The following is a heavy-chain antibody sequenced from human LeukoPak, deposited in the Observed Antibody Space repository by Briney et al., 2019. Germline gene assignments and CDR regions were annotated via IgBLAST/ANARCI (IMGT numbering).Heavy chain of an antibody. J-gene: IGHJ4*02. CDR1: GYTFTNYF. V-gene: IGHV1-2*02. D-gene: IGHD3-10*01. Sequence: GASVTVSCKASGYTFTNYFLHWLRQAPGQGLEWMGWINSNSGGTHYAQKFQGRVTMTRDTSINTAYMELRSLRSDDTAVYYCARAPYYYGSGSYYRGWGQGTLVTVSS. CDR3: ARAPYYYGSGSYYRG. CDR2: INSNSGGT.